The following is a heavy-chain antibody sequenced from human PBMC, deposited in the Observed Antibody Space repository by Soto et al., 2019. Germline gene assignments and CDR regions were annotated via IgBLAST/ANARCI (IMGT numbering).Heavy chain of an antibody. CDR2: IYYSGST. Sequence: ASETLSLTCTVSGGSISSGDYYWSWIRQPPGKGLEWIGYIYYSGSTYYNPSLKSRVTISVDTSKNQFSLKLSSVTAADTAVYYCARGRIVVSGRYFDYWGQGTLVTVSS. CDR3: ARGRIVVSGRYFDY. D-gene: IGHD3-22*01. V-gene: IGHV4-30-4*01. CDR1: GGSISSGDYY. J-gene: IGHJ4*02.